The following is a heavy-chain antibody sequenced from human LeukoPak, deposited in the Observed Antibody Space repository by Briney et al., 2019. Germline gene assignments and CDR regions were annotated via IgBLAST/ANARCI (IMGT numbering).Heavy chain of an antibody. D-gene: IGHD6-19*01. J-gene: IGHJ4*02. V-gene: IGHV3-30*04. Sequence: GRSLRLSCAASGFTFSSYAMHWVRQAPGKGLEWVAVISYDGSNKYYADSVKGRFTISRDNSKNTLYLQMNSLRAEDTAVYYCVRDRGQWLVQGIDYWGQGTLVTVSS. CDR3: VRDRGQWLVQGIDY. CDR1: GFTFSSYA. CDR2: ISYDGSNK.